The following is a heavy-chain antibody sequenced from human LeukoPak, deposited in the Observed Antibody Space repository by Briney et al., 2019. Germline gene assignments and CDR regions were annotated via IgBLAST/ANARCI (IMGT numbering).Heavy chain of an antibody. J-gene: IGHJ6*03. D-gene: IGHD5-12*01. CDR3: ARADSGYDFYYYYYYMDV. V-gene: IGHV4-34*01. CDR2: IYHSGST. Sequence: SETLSLTCAVYGGSFSGYYWSWIRQPPGKGLEWIGSIYHSGSTYYNPSLKSRVTISVDTSMNQFSLKLSSVTAADTAVYYCARADSGYDFYYYYYYMDVWGKGTTVTVSS. CDR1: GGSFSGYY.